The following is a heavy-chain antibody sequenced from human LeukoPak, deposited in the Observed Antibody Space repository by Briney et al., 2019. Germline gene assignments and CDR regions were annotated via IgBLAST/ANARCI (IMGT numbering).Heavy chain of an antibody. CDR1: GGTFSSYA. CDR3: ARDYCSSTSCYGDY. J-gene: IGHJ4*02. CDR2: INPSGGST. V-gene: IGHV1-46*01. Sequence: ASVKVSCKASGGTFSSYAISWVRQAPGQGLEWMGIINPSGGSTSYAQKFQGRVTMTRDTSTSTVYMELSSLRSEDTAVYYCARDYCSSTSCYGDYWGQGTLVTVSS. D-gene: IGHD2-2*01.